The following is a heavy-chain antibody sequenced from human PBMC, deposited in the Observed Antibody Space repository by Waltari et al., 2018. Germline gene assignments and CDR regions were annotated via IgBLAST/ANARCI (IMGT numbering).Heavy chain of an antibody. D-gene: IGHD6-19*01. CDR1: GFSVSCNY. CDR3: ITSSGWYYFDY. Sequence: EVQLVETGGGFIQPGGSLRLSCAASGFSVSCNYMTWVRQAPGKGLEWVSVLYSGGTTFYADSVKGRFTISRDNSKNTLFLQMNSLRAEDTAVYYCITSSGWYYFDYWGRGTLVTVSS. J-gene: IGHJ4*02. CDR2: LYSGGTT. V-gene: IGHV3-53*02.